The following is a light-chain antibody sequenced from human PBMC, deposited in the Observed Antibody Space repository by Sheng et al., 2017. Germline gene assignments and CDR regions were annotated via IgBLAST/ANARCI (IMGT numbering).Light chain of an antibody. V-gene: IGKV1-39*01. Sequence: DIQMTQSPSSLSASVGDRVTITCRASQTITTYLNWYQQKPGKAPNSSSMLHPVYTVGSHPRFXGSGSGXDFTLTISSLQSDDFGSYYCQHSYNTPWTFGQGTKVEIK. CDR1: QTITTY. J-gene: IGKJ1*01. CDR2: LHP. CDR3: QHSYNTPWT.